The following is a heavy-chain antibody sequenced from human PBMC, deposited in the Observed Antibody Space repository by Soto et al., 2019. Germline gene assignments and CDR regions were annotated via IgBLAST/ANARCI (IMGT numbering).Heavy chain of an antibody. CDR2: IIPIFGTA. CDR3: AREQLHYYDSSGYPVNWFDT. J-gene: IGHJ5*02. Sequence: GASVKVSCKASGGTFSSYAISWVRQAPGQGLEWMGGIIPIFGTANYAQKFQGRVTITADESTSTAYMELSSLRSEDTAVYYCAREQLHYYDSSGYPVNWFDTWGQGTLVTVS. V-gene: IGHV1-69*13. CDR1: GGTFSSYA. D-gene: IGHD3-22*01.